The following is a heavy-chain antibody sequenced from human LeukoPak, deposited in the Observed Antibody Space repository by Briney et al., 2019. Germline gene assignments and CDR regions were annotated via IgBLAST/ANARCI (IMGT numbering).Heavy chain of an antibody. CDR3: ARDISGYYYFDY. D-gene: IGHD3-22*01. J-gene: IGHJ4*02. CDR1: GFTFSNYG. CDR2: IWYDGSNK. V-gene: IGHV3-33*01. Sequence: GRSLRLSCAASGFTFSNYGMHWVRQAPSKGLEWVAVIWYDGSNKYYADSVKGRFIISRDNSKNTLYLQMNSLGAEDTAVYYCARDISGYYYFDYWGQGTLVTVSS.